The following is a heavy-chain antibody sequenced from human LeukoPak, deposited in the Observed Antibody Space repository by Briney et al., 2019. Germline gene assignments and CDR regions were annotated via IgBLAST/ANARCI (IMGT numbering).Heavy chain of an antibody. D-gene: IGHD2-2*01. Sequence: GESLKISCKGSGYSFTSYWIGWVRQMPGRGLEWMGIIYPGDSDTRYSPSFQGQVTISADKSIGTAYLQWSSLKASDTAMYYCARHESCSSTSCYSDLWGQGTLVTVSS. CDR2: IYPGDSDT. CDR3: ARHESCSSTSCYSDL. J-gene: IGHJ5*02. CDR1: GYSFTSYW. V-gene: IGHV5-51*01.